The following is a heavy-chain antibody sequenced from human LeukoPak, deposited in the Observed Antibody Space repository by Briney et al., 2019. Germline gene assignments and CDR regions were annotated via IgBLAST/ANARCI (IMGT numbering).Heavy chain of an antibody. CDR3: ARSHPQYGSAQDNWFDP. D-gene: IGHD3-10*01. CDR2: IGTAGDT. CDR1: GFTFSSYD. V-gene: IGHV3-13*01. Sequence: PGGSLRLSCAASGFTFSSYDMHWVRQATGKGLEWVSAIGTAGDTYYPGSVKGRFTISRENAKNSLYLQMNSLRAEDTAVYYCARSHPQYGSAQDNWFDPWGQGTLVTVSS. J-gene: IGHJ5*02.